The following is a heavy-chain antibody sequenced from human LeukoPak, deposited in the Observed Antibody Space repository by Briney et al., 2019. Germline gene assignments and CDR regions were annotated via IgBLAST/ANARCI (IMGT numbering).Heavy chain of an antibody. Sequence: ASVKVSCKASGYTFTSYGISWVRQAPGQGLEWMGWISAYNGNTNYAQKLQGRVTMTTDTSTSTAYMELRSLRSDDTAVYYCARENSYYYYSSGYIPPANYYYYMDVWGKGTTVTVSS. D-gene: IGHD3-22*01. CDR2: ISAYNGNT. J-gene: IGHJ6*03. CDR1: GYTFTSYG. V-gene: IGHV1-18*01. CDR3: ARENSYYYYSSGYIPPANYYYYMDV.